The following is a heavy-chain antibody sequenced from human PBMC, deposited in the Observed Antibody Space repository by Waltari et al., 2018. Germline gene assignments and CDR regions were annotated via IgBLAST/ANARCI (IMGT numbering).Heavy chain of an antibody. CDR2: VYHSGST. V-gene: IGHV4-38-2*02. CDR1: GYSISSGYY. D-gene: IGHD3-3*01. J-gene: IGHJ4*02. Sequence: QVQLQESGPGLVTASETLSLTCIVSGYSISSGYYWGWIRQPPGKGLEWIGIVYHSGSTNYNPSLNSRVTISVSVDSSKNQFSLKLSSVTAADTAVYFCARHEYYDFWGGYSTIDYWGQGTLVTVSS. CDR3: ARHEYYDFWGGYSTIDY.